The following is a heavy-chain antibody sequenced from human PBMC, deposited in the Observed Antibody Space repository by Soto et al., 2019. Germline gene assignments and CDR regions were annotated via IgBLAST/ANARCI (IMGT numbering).Heavy chain of an antibody. V-gene: IGHV2-5*02. CDR1: GFSLSTSGVG. D-gene: IGHD6-19*01. CDR2: IYWDDDK. Sequence: QITLKESGPTLVKPTQTLTLTCTFSGFSLSTSGVGVGWIRQPPGKALEWLALIYWDDDKRYSPSLKSRLTITKDTSKNQVVLTMTNMDPVDTATYYCALTLAVAGPPASPFREYGMDVWGQGTTVTVSS. J-gene: IGHJ6*02. CDR3: ALTLAVAGPPASPFREYGMDV.